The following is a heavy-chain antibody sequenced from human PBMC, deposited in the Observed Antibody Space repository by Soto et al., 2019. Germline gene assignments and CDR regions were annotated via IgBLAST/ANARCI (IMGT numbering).Heavy chain of an antibody. CDR3: ARHRDSDSWLKWFDP. D-gene: IGHD6-13*01. J-gene: IGHJ5*02. CDR1: GGSVTNYY. V-gene: IGHV4-59*08. CDR2: IDYSGRT. Sequence: SETLSLTCTVSGGSVTNYYWNWLRQPPGKGLEWIGYIDYSGRTNYNPSLKSRVTISIDTSKNQFSLKLSFVTAADTAVYYCARHRDSDSWLKWFDPWGQGTLVTVSS.